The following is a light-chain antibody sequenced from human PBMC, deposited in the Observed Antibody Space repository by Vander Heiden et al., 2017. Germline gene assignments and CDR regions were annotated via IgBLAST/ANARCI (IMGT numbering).Light chain of an antibody. CDR2: DAS. V-gene: IGKV3-11*01. Sequence: ELVLTQSPDTLSLSPGERATLSYRASQSVSSYLAWYQQNPGQAPRLLIYDASNMATGIPARFSGSGSGTDFTLTISSLEPEDFAVYYCQQRSNWPPLTFGGGTKVEIK. CDR3: QQRSNWPPLT. CDR1: QSVSSY. J-gene: IGKJ4*01.